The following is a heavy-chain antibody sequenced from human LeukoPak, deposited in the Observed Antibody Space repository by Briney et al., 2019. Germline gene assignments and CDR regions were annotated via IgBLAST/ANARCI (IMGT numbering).Heavy chain of an antibody. CDR3: ATDRVVPASIGGIWFDP. V-gene: IGHV1-8*01. Sequence: GASVKVSCKASGYTFTSYDINWVRQATGQGLEWMGWMNPNSGNTGYAQKFQGRVTMTRNTSISTAYMELSSLRSEDTAVYYCATDRVVPASIGGIWFDPWGQGTLVTVSS. CDR1: GYTFTSYD. CDR2: MNPNSGNT. J-gene: IGHJ5*02. D-gene: IGHD2-2*01.